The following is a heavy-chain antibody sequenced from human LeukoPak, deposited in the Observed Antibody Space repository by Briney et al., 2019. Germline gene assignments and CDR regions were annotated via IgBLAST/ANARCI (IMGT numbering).Heavy chain of an antibody. D-gene: IGHD1-26*01. CDR3: ARGRGGSYWFDY. J-gene: IGHJ4*02. CDR1: GFTFSSYA. Sequence: PGGSLRLSCAASGFTFSSYAMSWVRQAPGKGLEWVSAISGSGGSTYHADSVKGRFTISRDNSKNTLYLQMNSLRAEDTAVYYCARGRGGSYWFDYWGQGSLVTVSS. V-gene: IGHV3-23*01. CDR2: ISGSGGST.